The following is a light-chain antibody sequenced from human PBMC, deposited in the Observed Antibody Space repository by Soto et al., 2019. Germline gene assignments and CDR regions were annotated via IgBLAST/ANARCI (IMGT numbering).Light chain of an antibody. Sequence: LTQPPSASGTPGQRVTISCSGSSSNIGSNYVYWYQQLPGTAPKLLIYRNNLRPSGVPDRFSGSKSGTSASLAISGLRSEDEADYYCAAWDDSLSGWVFGGGTKLTVL. CDR1: SSNIGSNY. V-gene: IGLV1-47*01. CDR3: AAWDDSLSGWV. CDR2: RNN. J-gene: IGLJ3*02.